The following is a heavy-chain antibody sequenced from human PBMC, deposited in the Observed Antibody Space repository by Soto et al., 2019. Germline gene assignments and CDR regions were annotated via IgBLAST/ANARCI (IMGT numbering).Heavy chain of an antibody. V-gene: IGHV3-30*18. CDR2: ISYDGSNK. Sequence: VGSLRLSCAASGFTFSSYGMHWVRQAPGKGLEWVAVISYDGSNKYYADSVKGRFTISRDNSKNTLYLQMNSLRAEDTAVYYCAKDVLRFLEWLAFYGMDVWGQGTTVTVSS. CDR1: GFTFSSYG. J-gene: IGHJ6*02. D-gene: IGHD3-3*01. CDR3: AKDVLRFLEWLAFYGMDV.